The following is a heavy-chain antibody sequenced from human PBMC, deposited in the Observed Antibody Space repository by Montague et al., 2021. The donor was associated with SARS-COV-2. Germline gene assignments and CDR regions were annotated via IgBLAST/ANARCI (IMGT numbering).Heavy chain of an antibody. J-gene: IGHJ5*02. V-gene: IGHV4-59*11. D-gene: IGHD3-10*01. Sequence: ETLSRTCTVSGRSMSDHYWAWIRQPPGKGLEWLAYIYYSGGINSNASXKSRVTMSVDTSKNQFSLKLTSVTAADAAVYYCARAVSVRRAVNWFDPWGQGTLVTVSS. CDR3: ARAVSVRRAVNWFDP. CDR2: IYYSGGI. CDR1: GRSMSDHY.